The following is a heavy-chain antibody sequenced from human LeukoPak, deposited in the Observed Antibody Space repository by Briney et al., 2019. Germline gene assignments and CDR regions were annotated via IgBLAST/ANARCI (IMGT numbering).Heavy chain of an antibody. CDR1: GFTFDDYG. D-gene: IGHD3-10*01. CDR3: AREGVSYYGSRNDY. J-gene: IGHJ4*02. Sequence: PGGSLRLSCAASGFTFDDYGMTWVRQAPGKGLEWVSGINWSGGSTSYADSVEGRFTISRDNVKNSLYLQMNSLRAEDTALYYCAREGVSYYGSRNDYWGQGTLVTVSS. CDR2: INWSGGST. V-gene: IGHV3-20*04.